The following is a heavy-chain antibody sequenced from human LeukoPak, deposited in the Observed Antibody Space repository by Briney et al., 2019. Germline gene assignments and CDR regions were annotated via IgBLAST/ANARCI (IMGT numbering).Heavy chain of an antibody. Sequence: ASVKVSCKASGYTFTSYAMHWVRQAPGQRLEWMGWINAGNGNTKYSQKFQGRVTMTTDTSTSTAYMELRSLRSDDTAVYYCAREWNWNYGWFDPWGQGTLVTVSS. CDR1: GYTFTSYA. CDR2: INAGNGNT. J-gene: IGHJ5*02. CDR3: AREWNWNYGWFDP. D-gene: IGHD1-7*01. V-gene: IGHV1-3*01.